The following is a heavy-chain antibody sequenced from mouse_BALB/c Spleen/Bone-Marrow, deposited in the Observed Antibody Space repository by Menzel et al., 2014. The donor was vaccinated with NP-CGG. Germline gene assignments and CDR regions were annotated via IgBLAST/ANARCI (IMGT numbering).Heavy chain of an antibody. Sequence: EVMLVESGGGLVQPGGSRKLSCAASGFTFSSLGMHWVRQAPEKGLEWVAYISSGSSTIYYADTVKGRFTISRDNPKNTLFLQMTSLRSEDTAMYYCARDEDYAMDYWGQGTSVTVSS. J-gene: IGHJ4*01. CDR2: ISSGSSTI. V-gene: IGHV5-17*02. CDR3: ARDEDYAMDY. CDR1: GFTFSSLG.